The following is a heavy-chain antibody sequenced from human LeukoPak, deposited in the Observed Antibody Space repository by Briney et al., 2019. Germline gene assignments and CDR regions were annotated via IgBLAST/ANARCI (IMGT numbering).Heavy chain of an antibody. J-gene: IGHJ3*02. V-gene: IGHV4-34*01. CDR1: GGSFSGYY. D-gene: IGHD6-13*01. CDR2: INHSGST. Sequence: SETLSLTCAVYGGSFSGYYWSWIRQPPGKGLEWIGEINHSGSTNYSPSLKSRVTISLDTSKNHFSLKVHSVTAADTAVYYCAREDDTIADNTFDIWGQGTVVTVSS. CDR3: AREDDTIADNTFDI.